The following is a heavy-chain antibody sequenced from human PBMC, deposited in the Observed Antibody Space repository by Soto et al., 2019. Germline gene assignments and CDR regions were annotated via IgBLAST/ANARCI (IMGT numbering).Heavy chain of an antibody. V-gene: IGHV3-7*01. Sequence: GGSLRLSCAASGFTCSSYWMSWVRQAPGKGLEWVANIKQDGSEKYYVDSVKGRFTISRDNAKNSLYLQMNSLRAEDTAVYYCARDQDDYGDYSDAFDIWGQGAMVTVSS. CDR3: ARDQDDYGDYSDAFDI. J-gene: IGHJ3*02. CDR1: GFTCSSYW. D-gene: IGHD4-17*01. CDR2: IKQDGSEK.